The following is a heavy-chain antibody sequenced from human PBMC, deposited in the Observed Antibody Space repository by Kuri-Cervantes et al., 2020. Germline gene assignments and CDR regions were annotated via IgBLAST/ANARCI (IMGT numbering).Heavy chain of an antibody. J-gene: IGHJ6*02. D-gene: IGHD3-22*01. CDR2: IYSGGST. CDR1: GFTVSSNY. V-gene: IGHV3-66*01. Sequence: GESLKISCAASGFTVSSNYMSWVRQAPGKGLEWVSVIYSGGSTYYAGSVKGRFTISRDNSKNTLYLQMSSLRAEDTAVYYCAKTYYYDSSGYYWDYYYGMDVWGQGTTVTVSS. CDR3: AKTYYYDSSGYYWDYYYGMDV.